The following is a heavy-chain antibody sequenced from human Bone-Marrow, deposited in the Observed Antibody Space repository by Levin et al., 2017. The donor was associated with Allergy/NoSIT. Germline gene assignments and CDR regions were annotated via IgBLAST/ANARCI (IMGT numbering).Heavy chain of an antibody. CDR1: GFTVSGNY. CDR2: IYSGGDT. CDR3: AKCMSWYVKGYFDL. V-gene: IGHV3-53*01. J-gene: IGHJ2*01. D-gene: IGHD6-13*01. Sequence: ETLSLTCAASGFTVSGNYMSWVRQAPGKGLEWVSVIYSGGDTKYTDSVTGRFTISRDHSKNTLYLHMNSLRVEDTAVCYCAKCMSWYVKGYFDLWGRGTLVTVSS.